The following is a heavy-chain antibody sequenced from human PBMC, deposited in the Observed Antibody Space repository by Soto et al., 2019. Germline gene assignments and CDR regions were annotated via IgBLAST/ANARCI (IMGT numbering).Heavy chain of an antibody. CDR3: ARGEGSGSSDP. Sequence: QLQLQESGPGLVKPSETLSLTCTVSGGSISSSSDYWGWIRQPAGKGLEWIGSIYYSGSTYYNPSLKSRVTISVDTSKNQFSLKLSSVTAADTAVYYCARGEGSGSSDPWGQGTLVTVSS. CDR2: IYYSGST. V-gene: IGHV4-39*07. J-gene: IGHJ5*02. CDR1: GGSISSSSDY. D-gene: IGHD3-10*01.